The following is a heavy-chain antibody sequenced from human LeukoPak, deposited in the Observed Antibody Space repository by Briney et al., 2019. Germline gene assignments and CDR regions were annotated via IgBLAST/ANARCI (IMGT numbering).Heavy chain of an antibody. D-gene: IGHD6-6*01. CDR1: GGSFSGYY. J-gene: IGHJ6*03. V-gene: IGHV4-34*01. Sequence: SETLSLTCAVYGGSFSGYYWSWIRQPPGKGLEWIGEINHSGSTNYNPSLKSRVTISVDTSKNQFSLKLSSVTAADTAVYYCASLVYYYYYMDVWGKGTTVTVSS. CDR2: INHSGST. CDR3: ASLVYYYYYMDV.